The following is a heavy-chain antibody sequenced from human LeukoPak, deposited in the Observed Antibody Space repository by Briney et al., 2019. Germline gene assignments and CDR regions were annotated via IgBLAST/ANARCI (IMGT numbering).Heavy chain of an antibody. Sequence: PGGSLRLSCAASGFTFSNYVMSWVRQAPGKGLEWVSTLSGSGASTYYGDSVKGRFTVSRDNAKSTLYLQMNSLRAEDTAAYYCARASFNHYDTSGYYWGPFDYWGQGTLVTVSS. CDR3: ARASFNHYDTSGYYWGPFDY. CDR1: GFTFSNYV. V-gene: IGHV3-23*01. CDR2: LSGSGAST. J-gene: IGHJ4*02. D-gene: IGHD3-22*01.